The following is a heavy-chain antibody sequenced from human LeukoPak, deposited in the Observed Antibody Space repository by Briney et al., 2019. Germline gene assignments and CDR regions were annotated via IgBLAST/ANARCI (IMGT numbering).Heavy chain of an antibody. CDR1: GGSISSYY. CDR3: ARRGRIAVAGTRAGNAFDI. D-gene: IGHD6-19*01. V-gene: IGHV4-59*01. J-gene: IGHJ3*02. CDR2: IYYSGST. Sequence: SETLSLTCTVSGGSISSYYWSWIRQPPRKGLEWIGYIYYSGSTNYNPSLKSRVTISVDTSKNQFSLKLSSVTAADTAVYYCARRGRIAVAGTRAGNAFDIWGQGTMVTVSS.